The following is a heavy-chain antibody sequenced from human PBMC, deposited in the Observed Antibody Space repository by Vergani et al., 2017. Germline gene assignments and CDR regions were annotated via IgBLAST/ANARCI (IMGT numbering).Heavy chain of an antibody. CDR3: ARDQFAHRGYDPGPPYNWFDP. CDR2: IYTSGST. V-gene: IGHV4-61*02. J-gene: IGHJ5*02. CDR1: GGSISSGSYY. Sequence: QVQLQESGPGLVKPSQTLSLTCTVSGGSISSGSYYWSWIRQPAGKGLEWIGRIYTSGSTNYNPSLKSRVTMSVDTSKNQFSLKLSSVTAADTAVYYCARDQFAHRGYDPGPPYNWFDPWGQGTLVTVSS. D-gene: IGHD5-12*01.